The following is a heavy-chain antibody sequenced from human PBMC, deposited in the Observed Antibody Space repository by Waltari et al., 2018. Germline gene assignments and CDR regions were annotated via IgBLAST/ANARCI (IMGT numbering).Heavy chain of an antibody. J-gene: IGHJ4*02. Sequence: SSYAMSWVRQAPGKGLEWVSAISGSGGSTYYADSVKGRFTISRDNSKNTLYLQMNSLRAEDTAVYYCAKDSYYDSSGYYYDYFDYWGQGTLVTVSS. V-gene: IGHV3-23*01. CDR1: SSYA. D-gene: IGHD3-22*01. CDR2: ISGSGGST. CDR3: AKDSYYDSSGYYYDYFDY.